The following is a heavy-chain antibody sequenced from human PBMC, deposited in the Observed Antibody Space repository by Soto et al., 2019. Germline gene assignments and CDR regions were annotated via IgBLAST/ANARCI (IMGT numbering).Heavy chain of an antibody. J-gene: IGHJ4*02. D-gene: IGHD4-4*01. Sequence: QVQLQESGPGLVKPSQTLSLTCTVSGGSITSHTHYWSWIRQHPGKGLEWIGNIYFRGTTYYNPSIESRVFISLDTSKNHCSLSLTSVTAADTAVYFCSTYDYSYFYFDQWGQGTLVSVSS. CDR2: IYFRGTT. CDR3: STYDYSYFYFDQ. CDR1: GGSITSHTHY. V-gene: IGHV4-31*03.